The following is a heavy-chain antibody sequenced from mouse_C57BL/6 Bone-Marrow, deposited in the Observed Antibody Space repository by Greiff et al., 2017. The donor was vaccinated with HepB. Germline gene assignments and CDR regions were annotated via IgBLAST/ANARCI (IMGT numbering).Heavy chain of an antibody. Sequence: VHVKQSGPELVKPGASVKMSCKASGYTFTDYNMHWVKQSHGKSLEWIGYINPNNGGTSYNQKFKGKATLTVNKSSSTAYMELRSLTSEDSAVYYCASKRSMDYWGQGTSVTVSS. CDR1: GYTFTDYN. CDR3: ASKRSMDY. J-gene: IGHJ4*01. CDR2: INPNNGGT. V-gene: IGHV1-22*01.